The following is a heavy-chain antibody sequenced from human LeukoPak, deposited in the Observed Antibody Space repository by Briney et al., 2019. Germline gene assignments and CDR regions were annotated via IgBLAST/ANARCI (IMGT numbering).Heavy chain of an antibody. Sequence: GGSLRLSCAASGFTFSSYWMHWVRQAPGKGLVWVSHISTDGSSTSYADSVKGRFTISRDNAKNTLYLQMNSLRAEDTAVYHCVRERREFLTGYLNWGQGTLVTVSS. CDR3: VRERREFLTGYLN. V-gene: IGHV3-74*01. CDR2: ISTDGSST. CDR1: GFTFSSYW. D-gene: IGHD3-9*01. J-gene: IGHJ4*02.